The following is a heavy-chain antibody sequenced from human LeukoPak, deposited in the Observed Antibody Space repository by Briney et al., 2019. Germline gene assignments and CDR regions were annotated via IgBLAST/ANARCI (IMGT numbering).Heavy chain of an antibody. CDR3: ARVWANGMDV. D-gene: IGHD3-16*01. Sequence: SETLSLTCTVSGYSISSGYYWGWIRQPPGKGLEWIGYIYYSGSTNYNPSLKSRVTISVDTSKNQFSLKLSSVTAADTAVYYCARVWANGMDVWGQGTTVTVSS. CDR2: IYYSGST. CDR1: GYSISSGYY. V-gene: IGHV4-61*01. J-gene: IGHJ6*02.